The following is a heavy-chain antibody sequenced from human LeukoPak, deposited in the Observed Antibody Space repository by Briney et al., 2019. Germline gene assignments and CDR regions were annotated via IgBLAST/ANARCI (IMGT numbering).Heavy chain of an antibody. J-gene: IGHJ5*02. D-gene: IGHD3-3*01. CDR2: IYPSGST. V-gene: IGHV4-4*07. CDR3: ARDFAPRITIFGVVIGLYKWFDP. CDR1: GGSISSYY. Sequence: SETLSLTCTVSGGSISSYYWSWIRQPAGKGLEWIGRIYPSGSTNYNPSLKSRVTMSVDTSKNQFSRKLSSVTAADTAVYYCARDFAPRITIFGVVIGLYKWFDPWGQGTLVTVSS.